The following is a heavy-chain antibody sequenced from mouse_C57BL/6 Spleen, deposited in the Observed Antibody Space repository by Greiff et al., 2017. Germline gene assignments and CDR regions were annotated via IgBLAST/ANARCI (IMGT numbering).Heavy chain of an antibody. CDR3: ARGGNLAWFAD. CDR1: GFNIKDYY. D-gene: IGHD2-1*01. Sequence: VQLQQSGAELVKPGASVKLSCTASGFNIKDYYMHWVKQRTEQGLEWIGRIDPEDGETNYAPKFQGKATIAADTSSNTAYLQLSSLTSEHTAVDYCARGGNLAWFADWGTGTLVTVSA. CDR2: IDPEDGET. V-gene: IGHV14-2*01. J-gene: IGHJ3*01.